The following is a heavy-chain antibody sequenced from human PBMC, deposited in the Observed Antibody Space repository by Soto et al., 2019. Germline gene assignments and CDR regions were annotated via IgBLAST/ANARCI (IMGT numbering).Heavy chain of an antibody. CDR1: GFILSTYA. Sequence: QVQLVESGGGVVQPGRSLRLSCAASGFILSTYAMYWVRQAPGKGLEWVAVISYDGNNKYYADSVKGRFTISRDNSKNPLYLQMTSLSAEDTAVYYCARAGCDGGSCYTLVGLRYGMDVWGQGTTVTVSS. J-gene: IGHJ6*02. CDR2: ISYDGNNK. D-gene: IGHD2-15*01. V-gene: IGHV3-30-3*01. CDR3: ARAGCDGGSCYTLVGLRYGMDV.